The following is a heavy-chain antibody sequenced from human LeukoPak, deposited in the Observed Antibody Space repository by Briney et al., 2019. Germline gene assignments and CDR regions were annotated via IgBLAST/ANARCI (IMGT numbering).Heavy chain of an antibody. CDR2: ISSSSSYI. D-gene: IGHD6-19*01. Sequence: GGSLRLSCAASGFTFSSYSMNWVRQAPGKGLEWVSSISSSSSYIYYADSVKGRFTISRDNAKNSLYLQMNSLRAEDTAVYYCARDSGLLWGIAVAGSFDYWGQGTLVTVSS. CDR3: ARDSGLLWGIAVAGSFDY. J-gene: IGHJ4*02. V-gene: IGHV3-21*01. CDR1: GFTFSSYS.